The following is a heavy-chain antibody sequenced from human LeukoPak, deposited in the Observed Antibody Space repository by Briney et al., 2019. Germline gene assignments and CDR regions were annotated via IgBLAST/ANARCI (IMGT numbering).Heavy chain of an antibody. CDR2: ISGDTDVT. J-gene: IGHJ6*02. D-gene: IGHD2-2*01. CDR1: GFTFSDSV. V-gene: IGHV3-23*01. Sequence: GGSLRLSCAASGFTFSDSVKSWVRQAPGKGLEWVSAISGDTDVTYYAASVKGRFTISRDNSKNMVFLQMNSLRAEDTAVYYCAKELGYCSSTSCYSHYYYYGMDVWGQGTTVTVSS. CDR3: AKELGYCSSTSCYSHYYYYGMDV.